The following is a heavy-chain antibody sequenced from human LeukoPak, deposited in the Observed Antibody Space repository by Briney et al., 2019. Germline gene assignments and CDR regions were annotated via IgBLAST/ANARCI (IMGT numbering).Heavy chain of an antibody. V-gene: IGHV4-31*03. Sequence: PSETLSLTCTVSGGSISSGGYYWSWIRQHPGKGLKWIGYIYYSGSTYYNPSLKSRVTISVDTSKNQFSLKLSSVTAADTAVYYCAVGGVYLRGGAEAFDIWGQGTMVTVSS. D-gene: IGHD3-10*01. CDR3: AVGGVYLRGGAEAFDI. CDR2: IYYSGST. CDR1: GGSISSGGYY. J-gene: IGHJ3*02.